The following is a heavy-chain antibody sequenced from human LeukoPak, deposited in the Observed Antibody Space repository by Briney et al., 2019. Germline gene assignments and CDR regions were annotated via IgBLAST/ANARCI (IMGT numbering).Heavy chain of an antibody. CDR3: ARDWFRSSGGYYYDWFDP. CDR2: INPNSGGT. J-gene: IGHJ5*02. V-gene: IGHV1-2*02. D-gene: IGHD3-22*01. CDR1: GYTFTGYY. Sequence: ASVKVSCKASGYTFTGYYMHWVRQAPGQGLEWMGWINPNSGGTNYAQKFQGRVTMTRDTSISTAYMELSRLRSDDTAVYYCARDWFRSSGGYYYDWFDPWGQGTLVTVSS.